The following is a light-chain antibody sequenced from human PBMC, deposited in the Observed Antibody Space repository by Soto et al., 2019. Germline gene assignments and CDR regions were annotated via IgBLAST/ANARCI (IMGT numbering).Light chain of an antibody. V-gene: IGLV2-14*01. J-gene: IGLJ1*01. CDR2: EVN. Sequence: QSALTQPASVSGSPGQSITISCIGTSSDVGGYNYVSWYQQHPGIAPKLMIYEVNKRPSEVSNRFSGSKSGNTASLTISGLQPEDEADYYCNSYTSRYTFVLGTGTKVTVL. CDR1: SSDVGGYNY. CDR3: NSYTSRYTFV.